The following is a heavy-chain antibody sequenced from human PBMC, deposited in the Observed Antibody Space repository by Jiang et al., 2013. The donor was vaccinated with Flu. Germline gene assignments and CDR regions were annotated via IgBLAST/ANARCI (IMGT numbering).Heavy chain of an antibody. CDR2: ISYDGSNK. J-gene: IGHJ6*02. D-gene: IGHD3-9*01. Sequence: ESGGGVVQPGGSLRLSCAASGFTFSSYGMHWVRQAPGKGLEWVAVISYDGSNKYYADSVKGRFTISRDNSKNTLYLQMNSLRAEDTAVYYCAKEEFGVLRYFDWFGYYYYGMDVWGQGTTVTVSS. V-gene: IGHV3-30*18. CDR1: GFTFSSYG. CDR3: AKEEFGVLRYFDWFGYYYYGMDV.